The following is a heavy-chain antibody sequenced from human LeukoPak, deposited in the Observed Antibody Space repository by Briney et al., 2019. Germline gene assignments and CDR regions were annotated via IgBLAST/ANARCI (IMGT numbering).Heavy chain of an antibody. Sequence: GGALRLSCAAAGFTFSNDGMSWVRQAPGEGLEWGSAISGSGGVTYYADSVKGRFASSRDQSTNPLDRQTNSLRVEDPAAYSCATEGREGYNSPALDSWGQGILVTVSS. D-gene: IGHD5-24*01. CDR1: GFTFSNDG. V-gene: IGHV3-23*01. J-gene: IGHJ5*02. CDR2: ISGSGGVT. CDR3: ATEGREGYNSPALDS.